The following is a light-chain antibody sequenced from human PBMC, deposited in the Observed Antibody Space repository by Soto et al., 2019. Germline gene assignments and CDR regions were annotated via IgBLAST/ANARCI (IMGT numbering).Light chain of an antibody. Sequence: QSVLTQPPSASGTPGQGVTISCTGRSSNIGSYAVNWYQQFPGTAPKLLIYNNNQRPSGVPGRFSGSKSGASASLAISGLQSGDEADYYCAAWDASLNGHVVFGGGTQLTVL. CDR3: AAWDASLNGHVV. CDR1: SSNIGSYA. J-gene: IGLJ2*01. V-gene: IGLV1-44*01. CDR2: NNN.